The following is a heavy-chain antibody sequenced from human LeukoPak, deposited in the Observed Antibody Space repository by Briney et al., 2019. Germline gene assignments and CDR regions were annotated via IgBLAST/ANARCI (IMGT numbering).Heavy chain of an antibody. J-gene: IGHJ4*02. D-gene: IGHD3-10*02. CDR3: AREAPRPVRGFISVYFDY. V-gene: IGHV3-23*01. CDR2: ISGNGLNI. Sequence: GGSLGLSCAASGFSFSSYAMTWVRQAPGKGLEWVSSISGNGLNIYYADSVKGRFTISRDNSKTTLYLQMNTLGAEDTAVYYCAREAPRPVRGFISVYFDYWGQGALVTVSS. CDR1: GFSFSSYA.